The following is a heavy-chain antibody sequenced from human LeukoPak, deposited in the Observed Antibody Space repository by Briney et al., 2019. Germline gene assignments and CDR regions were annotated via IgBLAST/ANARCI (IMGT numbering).Heavy chain of an antibody. D-gene: IGHD3-9*01. V-gene: IGHV5-10-1*01. J-gene: IGHJ3*02. CDR3: ARRFSEYYDILTSYLYAFDI. CDR2: IDPSDSYT. CDR1: GYSFTSYW. Sequence: GESLKISCKGSGYSFTSYWISWVRQMPGKGLEWMGRIDPSDSYTNYSPSFQGHVTISADKSISTAYLQWSSLKASDTAMYYCARRFSEYYDILTSYLYAFDIWGQGTMVTVSS.